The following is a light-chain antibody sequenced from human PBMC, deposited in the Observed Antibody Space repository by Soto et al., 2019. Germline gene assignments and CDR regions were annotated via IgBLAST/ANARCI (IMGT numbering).Light chain of an antibody. CDR1: QSVSSN. V-gene: IGKV3-15*01. J-gene: IGKJ1*01. CDR3: QHYNNLPLT. CDR2: GAS. Sequence: EIVMTQSPATLSVSPGERATLSCRASQSVSSNLAWYQQKPGQAPRLLIYGASTRATSIPARFSGSRSGTEFTLTISSLQSEYFAVYYCQHYNNLPLTFGQGTKVEIK.